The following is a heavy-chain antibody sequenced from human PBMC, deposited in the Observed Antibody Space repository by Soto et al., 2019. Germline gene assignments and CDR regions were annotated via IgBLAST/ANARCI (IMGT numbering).Heavy chain of an antibody. CDR1: RLTFSNYA. CDR3: AKDEYIYSWDSGDY. D-gene: IGHD5-18*01. V-gene: IGHV3-23*01. J-gene: IGHJ4*02. CDR2: ISGSGDTT. Sequence: EVQVLESGGGLVQPGGSLRLSCVISRLTFSNYALNWVRQAPGKGLGWVSSISGSGDTTYYADSVKGRFTISRDNSKNTLYMQMNSLRVEDTALYYCAKDEYIYSWDSGDYWGQGTLVTVSS.